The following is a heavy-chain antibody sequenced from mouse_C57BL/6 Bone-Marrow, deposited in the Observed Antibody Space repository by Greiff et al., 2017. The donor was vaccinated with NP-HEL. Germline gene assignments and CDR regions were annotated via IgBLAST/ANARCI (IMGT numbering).Heavy chain of an antibody. CDR2: ISDGGSYT. CDR1: GFTFSSYA. J-gene: IGHJ4*01. CDR3: ARDKLRRNYYAMDY. D-gene: IGHD2-4*01. V-gene: IGHV5-4*01. Sequence: EVQLVESGGGLVKPGGSLKLSCAASGFTFSSYAMPWVRQTPEKRLEWVATISDGGSYTYYPDNVKGRFTISRDNAKNNLYLQMSHLKSEDTAMYYCARDKLRRNYYAMDYWGQGTSVTVSS.